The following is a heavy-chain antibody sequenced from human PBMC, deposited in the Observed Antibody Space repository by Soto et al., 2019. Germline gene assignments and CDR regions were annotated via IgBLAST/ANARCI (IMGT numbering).Heavy chain of an antibody. V-gene: IGHV1-69*01. CDR1: GGTFSRNA. D-gene: IGHD1-26*01. CDR3: ARGNKEWEERGSYYYYGLDV. Sequence: QVQLVQSGAEVKKPGSSVKVSCKASGGTFSRNAVSWVRQAPGQGLEWRGGIIPIFGTVKYAQKFQGRVTITADESTSTVYMELSSLRSEDTAVYSCARGNKEWEERGSYYYYGLDVWGQGTTVIVSS. J-gene: IGHJ6*02. CDR2: IIPIFGTV.